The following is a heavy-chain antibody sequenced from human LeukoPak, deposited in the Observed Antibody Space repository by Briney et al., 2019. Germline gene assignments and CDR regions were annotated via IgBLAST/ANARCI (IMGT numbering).Heavy chain of an antibody. V-gene: IGHV4-39*02. CDR1: GGSITSTTYY. CDR3: VRRAGDWAVNWVDP. D-gene: IGHD2-21*02. Sequence: SETLSLTCTVPGGSITSTTYYWAWFRQPRGKGLEWIGSLCYDARTFYSPSLKSRVTISGDTAKNHLSLKLNSMTAADTAVYYCVRRAGDWAVNWVDPWGQGILVTVSS. J-gene: IGHJ5*02. CDR2: LCYDART.